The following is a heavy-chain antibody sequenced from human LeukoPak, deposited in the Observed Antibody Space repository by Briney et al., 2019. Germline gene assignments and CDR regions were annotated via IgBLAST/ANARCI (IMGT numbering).Heavy chain of an antibody. J-gene: IGHJ5*02. Sequence: PSETLSLTCAVYGGSFSGYYWSWIRQPPGKGLEWIGEINHSGSTNYNPSLKSRVTISVDTSKNQFSLKLSSVTAADTAVYYCARVRFGSGWYKSSWFDPWGQGTLVTVSS. V-gene: IGHV4-34*01. CDR3: ARVRFGSGWYKSSWFDP. CDR1: GGSFSGYY. CDR2: INHSGST. D-gene: IGHD6-19*01.